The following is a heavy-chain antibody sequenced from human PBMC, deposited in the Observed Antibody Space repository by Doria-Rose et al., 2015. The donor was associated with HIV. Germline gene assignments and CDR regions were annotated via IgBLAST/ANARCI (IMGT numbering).Heavy chain of an antibody. D-gene: IGHD3-22*01. CDR3: ARDAHYDSNGYFNY. Sequence: WIRQAPGKGLEWVSYISSSGSSIHYADSVKGRFTISGDNAKNSLYLQMNSLRAEDTAVYHCARDAHYDSNGYFNYWGQGTLVTVSS. V-gene: IGHV3-11*04. CDR2: ISSSGSSI. J-gene: IGHJ4*02.